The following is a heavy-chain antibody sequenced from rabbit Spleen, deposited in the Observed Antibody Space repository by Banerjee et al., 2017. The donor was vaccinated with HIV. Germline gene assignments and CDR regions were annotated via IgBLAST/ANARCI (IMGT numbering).Heavy chain of an antibody. J-gene: IGHJ4*01. CDR3: VRDQAGYAGYGPFYFNL. V-gene: IGHV1S47*01. CDR1: GFDFSNYG. CDR2: IDPLFGST. D-gene: IGHD7-1*01. Sequence: QEQLVESGGGLVQPGGSLKLSCKASGFDFSNYGVSWVRQAPGKGLEWIGYIDPLFGSTYYASWVNGRFTISSHNAQNTLHLQLNSLTVADTATYFCVRDQAGYAGYGPFYFNLWGPGTLVTVS.